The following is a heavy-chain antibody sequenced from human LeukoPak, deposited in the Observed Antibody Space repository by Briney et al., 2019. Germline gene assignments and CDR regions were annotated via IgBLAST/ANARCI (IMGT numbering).Heavy chain of an antibody. CDR1: GFTFSSYE. Sequence: GGSLRLSCAASGFTFSSYEMNWVRQAPGKGLEWVSYISSSGSTIYYADSVKGRFTISRGNAKNSLYLQMNSLRAEDTAVYYCASSYCSGGSGYDDGYWGQGTLVTVSS. D-gene: IGHD2-15*01. CDR2: ISSSGSTI. V-gene: IGHV3-48*03. CDR3: ASSYCSGGSGYDDGY. J-gene: IGHJ4*02.